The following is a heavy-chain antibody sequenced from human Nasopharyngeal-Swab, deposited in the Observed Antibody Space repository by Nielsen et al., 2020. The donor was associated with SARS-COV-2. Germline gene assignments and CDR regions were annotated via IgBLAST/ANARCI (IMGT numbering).Heavy chain of an antibody. Sequence: SGPTLVKPTPTLTLTCTFSGLSLSTTEAGVGWIRQPPGKALEWLALIYWDDDKRYSPSLKNRLTITKDSSKIVLTMTNMDPVDTATYYCAHHSNGYYLAHWGQGILITVSS. J-gene: IGHJ4*02. CDR2: IYWDDDK. V-gene: IGHV2-5*02. CDR1: GLSLSTTEAG. D-gene: IGHD3-22*01. CDR3: AHHSNGYYLAH.